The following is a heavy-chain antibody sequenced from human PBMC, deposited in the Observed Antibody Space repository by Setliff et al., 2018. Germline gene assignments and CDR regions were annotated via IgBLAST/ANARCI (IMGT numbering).Heavy chain of an antibody. V-gene: IGHV3-23*03. J-gene: IGHJ6*02. D-gene: IGHD3-9*01. CDR3: ATGIYDILQRGTDV. CDR2: VYSGSPNT. Sequence: GESLKISCLASGFTFSNNAMSWIRQAPGKGLEWVSVVYSGSPNTYYAASVKGRFTISRDNSKNTLYLQMNSLRVEDTAVYYCATGIYDILQRGTDVWGQGTTVTVSS. CDR1: GFTFSNNA.